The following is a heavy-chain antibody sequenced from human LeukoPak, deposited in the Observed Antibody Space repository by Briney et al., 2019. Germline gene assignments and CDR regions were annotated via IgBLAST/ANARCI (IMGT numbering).Heavy chain of an antibody. CDR3: AKAGDIVTTIPFDY. Sequence: GGSLRLSCAASGFTFSSYAMSWVRQAPGKGLEWVSGISSGGIIYYADSVRGRFTISRDSSKNTVHLQMNSLRAVDTAIYYCAKAGDIVTTIPFDYWGQGTLVTVSS. D-gene: IGHD5-12*01. J-gene: IGHJ4*02. V-gene: IGHV3-23*01. CDR1: GFTFSSYA. CDR2: ISSGGII.